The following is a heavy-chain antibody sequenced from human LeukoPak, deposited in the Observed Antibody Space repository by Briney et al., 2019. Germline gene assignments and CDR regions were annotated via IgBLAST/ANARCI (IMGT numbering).Heavy chain of an antibody. CDR3: ARGGSTWLDLRGDAFDI. V-gene: IGHV4-34*01. Sequence: SETLSLTCAVHGGSISDFYWSWIRQSPEKGLEYIGEINHSGVTNYNPSLKSRVTISIDTSTSHFSLKLTSVTAADTAVYYCARGGSTWLDLRGDAFDIWGQGTMVTVSS. CDR1: GGSISDFY. D-gene: IGHD6-13*01. CDR2: INHSGVT. J-gene: IGHJ3*02.